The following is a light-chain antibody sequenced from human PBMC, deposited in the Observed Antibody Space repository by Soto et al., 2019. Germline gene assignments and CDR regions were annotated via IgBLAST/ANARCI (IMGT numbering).Light chain of an antibody. J-gene: IGKJ1*01. V-gene: IGKV1-12*01. Sequence: DLQMPQSLSSVSASVEDTVSITCRASQGIGSWLAWYQQKPGKAPKLLIYAASSLQSGVPSRFSGSGSGTDFTLTISSLQPEDFATYYCLQDYNYPRTFGQGTKVDIK. CDR3: LQDYNYPRT. CDR1: QGIGSW. CDR2: AAS.